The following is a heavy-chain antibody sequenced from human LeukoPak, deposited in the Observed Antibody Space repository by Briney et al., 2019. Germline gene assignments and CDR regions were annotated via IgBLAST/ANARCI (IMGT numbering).Heavy chain of an antibody. V-gene: IGHV3-21*01. D-gene: IGHD1-26*01. CDR1: GFTFSSYS. CDR2: ISSSSSYI. J-gene: IGHJ4*02. CDR3: ARDKSRELPDY. Sequence: GRSLRLSCAASGFTFSSYSMNWVRQAPGKGLEWVSSISSSSSYIYYADSVKGRFTISRDNAKNSLYLQMNSLRAEDTAVYYCARDKSRELPDYWGQGTLVTVSS.